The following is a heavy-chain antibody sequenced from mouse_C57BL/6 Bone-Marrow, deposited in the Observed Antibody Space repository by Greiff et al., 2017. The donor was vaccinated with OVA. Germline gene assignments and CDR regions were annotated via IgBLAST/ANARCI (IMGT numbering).Heavy chain of an antibody. D-gene: IGHD2-4*01. Sequence: VQLQQSGAELVKPGASVKLSCKASGYTFTEYTIHWVKQRSGQGLEWIGWFYPGSGSIKYNEKVKDKATLTADKSSSTVYMELSRLTSEDSAVYFCARHEEGGYDYDGARFAYWGQGTLVTVSA. V-gene: IGHV1-62-2*01. CDR1: GYTFTEYT. CDR2: FYPGSGSI. CDR3: ARHEEGGYDYDGARFAY. J-gene: IGHJ3*01.